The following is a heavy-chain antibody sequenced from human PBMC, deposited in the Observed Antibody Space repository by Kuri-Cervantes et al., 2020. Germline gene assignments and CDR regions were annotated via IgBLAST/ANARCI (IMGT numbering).Heavy chain of an antibody. CDR2: IWYDGSNK. V-gene: IGHV3-33*01. D-gene: IGHD3-9*01. CDR1: GFTFSSYG. J-gene: IGHJ6*02. Sequence: GGSLRLSCAASGFTFSSYGMHWVRQAPGKGLEWVAVIWYDGSNKFYADPVRGRFTISRDNSKNTLHLQMNSLRGEDTAVYYCARGGKHNVLTGFPVIRHYGMDVWGQGTTVTVSS. CDR3: ARGGKHNVLTGFPVIRHYGMDV.